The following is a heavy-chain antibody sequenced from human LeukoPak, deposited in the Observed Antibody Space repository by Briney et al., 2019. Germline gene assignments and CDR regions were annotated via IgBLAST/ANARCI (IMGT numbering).Heavy chain of an antibody. CDR2: INHSGST. Sequence: PSETLSLTCAVYGGSFSGYYWSWIRQPPGKGLEWIGEINHSGSTNYNPSPKSRVTISVNTSKNQFSLKLSSVTAADTAVYYCARLKGYCSSTSCHGLFDYWGQGTLVTVSS. D-gene: IGHD2-2*01. J-gene: IGHJ4*02. CDR1: GGSFSGYY. V-gene: IGHV4-34*01. CDR3: ARLKGYCSSTSCHGLFDY.